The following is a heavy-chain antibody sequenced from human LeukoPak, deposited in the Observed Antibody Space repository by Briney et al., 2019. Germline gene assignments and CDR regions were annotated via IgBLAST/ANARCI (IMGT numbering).Heavy chain of an antibody. V-gene: IGHV3-21*01. D-gene: IGHD2-15*01. CDR3: ARVLRDYYFDF. J-gene: IGHJ4*02. CDR2: ISTSSRYI. Sequence: GGSLRLSCAASGFTFSSFDMNWVRQAPGKGLEWVSSISTSSRYIYYRDSVKGRFTISRDDAKNSLYLQMNSLRVEDTAVYYCARVLRDYYFDFWGQGTLVTVSS. CDR1: GFTFSSFD.